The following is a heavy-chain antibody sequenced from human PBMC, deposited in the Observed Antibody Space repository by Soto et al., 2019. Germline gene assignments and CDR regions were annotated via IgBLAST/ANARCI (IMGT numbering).Heavy chain of an antibody. CDR1: GFTFDNYA. J-gene: IGHJ4*02. Sequence: EEQLVESGGDLVQPGRSLRLACAASGFTFDNYAMHWVRQLPGKGLEWVSGISWSGGDKAYAASVKGRCSISRDNATKSLYLHIDSLRLEDTAVYYCVKDSYYDILTGFSYFDYWGRGTPVTVSS. CDR2: ISWSGGDK. V-gene: IGHV3-9*01. CDR3: VKDSYYDILTGFSYFDY. D-gene: IGHD3-9*01.